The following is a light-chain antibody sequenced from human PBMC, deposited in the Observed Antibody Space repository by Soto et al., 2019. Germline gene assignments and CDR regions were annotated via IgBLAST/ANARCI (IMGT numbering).Light chain of an antibody. CDR1: QTLRRTY. Sequence: EMVLMESPVTLSLSPGEMATLSCRASQTLRRTYIAWYQQKPGQAPRVLIYGASKRATGIPDRFSGSGSGTDFTLTISRLEPEDFAVYYCQQRSTWPPSITFGQGTRLEI. J-gene: IGKJ5*01. V-gene: IGKV3D-20*02. CDR2: GAS. CDR3: QQRSTWPPSIT.